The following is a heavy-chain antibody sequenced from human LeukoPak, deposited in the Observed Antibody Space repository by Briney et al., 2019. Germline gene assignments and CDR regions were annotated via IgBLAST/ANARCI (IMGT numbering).Heavy chain of an antibody. V-gene: IGHV3-7*01. CDR3: ARPGQLGEYTPYYFDY. D-gene: IGHD3-16*01. CDR2: IKQDGSEK. CDR1: GFTFSSYW. J-gene: IGHJ4*02. Sequence: GGSLRLSCAASGFTFSSYWMSWVRQAPGKGLEWVANIKQDGSEKYYVDSVKGRFTISRDNAKNSLYLQMNSLRAEDTAVYYCARPGQLGEYTPYYFDYWGQGTLVTVSS.